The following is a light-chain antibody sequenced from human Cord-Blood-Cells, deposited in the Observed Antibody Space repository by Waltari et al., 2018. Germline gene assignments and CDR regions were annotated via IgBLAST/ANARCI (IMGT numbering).Light chain of an antibody. J-gene: IGKJ1*01. Sequence: EIVLTQSPAPPSLSSGERATLPCRASQRVSSYLAWYQQKPGQAPRLPIYDASNRATGIPARFSGSGSGTDFTLTISSLEPEDFAVYYCQQRSNWPPRWTFGQGTKVEIK. CDR3: QQRSNWPPRWT. CDR2: DAS. CDR1: QRVSSY. V-gene: IGKV3-11*01.